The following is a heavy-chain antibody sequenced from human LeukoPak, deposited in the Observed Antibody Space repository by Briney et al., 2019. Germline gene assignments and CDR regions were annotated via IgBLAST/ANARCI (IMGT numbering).Heavy chain of an antibody. CDR3: ARDGRLWYYDIPRDNNWFDP. CDR1: GYTFTSYA. V-gene: IGHV7-4-1*02. Sequence: GASVKVSCKASGYTFTSYAMNWVRQAPGQGLEWMGWINTNTGNPTYAQGFTGRFVFSLDTSVSTAYLQISSLKAEDTAVYYCARDGRLWYYDIPRDNNWFDPWGQGTLVTVSS. J-gene: IGHJ5*02. CDR2: INTNTGNP. D-gene: IGHD3-9*01.